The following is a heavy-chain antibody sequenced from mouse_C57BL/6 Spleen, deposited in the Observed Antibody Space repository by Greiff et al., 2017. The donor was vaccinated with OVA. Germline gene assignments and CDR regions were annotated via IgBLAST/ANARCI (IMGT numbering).Heavy chain of an antibody. Sequence: QVQLQQSGAELVRPGTSVKVSCKASGYAFTNYLIEWVKQRPGQGLEWIGVINPGSGGTNYNEKFKGKATLTADKSSSTAYMQLSSLTSEDSAVYFCARRIKGSFDYWGQGTTLTVSS. J-gene: IGHJ2*01. D-gene: IGHD2-4*01. CDR3: ARRIKGSFDY. CDR2: INPGSGGT. CDR1: GYAFTNYL. V-gene: IGHV1-54*01.